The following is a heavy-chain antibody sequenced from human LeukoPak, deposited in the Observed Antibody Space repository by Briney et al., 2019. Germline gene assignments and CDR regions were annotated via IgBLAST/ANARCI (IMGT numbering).Heavy chain of an antibody. D-gene: IGHD3-3*01. CDR1: GGSISSYY. J-gene: IGHJ6*03. Sequence: PSETLSLTCTVSGGSISSYYWSWIRQPPGKGLAWIGYIYYSGSTNYNPSLKSRVTISVDTSKNQFSLKLSSVTAADTAVYYCARSYYDFWSGHYYYYMDIWGKGTTVTVSS. CDR2: IYYSGST. CDR3: ARSYYDFWSGHYYYYMDI. V-gene: IGHV4-59*01.